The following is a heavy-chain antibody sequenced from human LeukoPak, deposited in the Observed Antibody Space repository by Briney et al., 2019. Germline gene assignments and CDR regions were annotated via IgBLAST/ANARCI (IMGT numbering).Heavy chain of an antibody. J-gene: IGHJ3*02. Sequence: GESLKISCKGSGYSFTSYWIGWVRQKPGKGLEWMGIIYPGDSDTRYSPSFQGQVTISADKSISTAYLQWSSLKASDTAMHYCARQVVPAAPAFDIWGQGTMVTVSS. CDR3: ARQVVPAAPAFDI. V-gene: IGHV5-51*01. CDR1: GYSFTSYW. D-gene: IGHD2-2*01. CDR2: IYPGDSDT.